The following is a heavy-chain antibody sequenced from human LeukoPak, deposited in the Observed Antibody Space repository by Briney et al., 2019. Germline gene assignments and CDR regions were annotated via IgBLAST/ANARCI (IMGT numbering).Heavy chain of an antibody. CDR1: GGSISSSSYY. CDR3: ALYYYDSSGYYYPSPGDAFDI. J-gene: IGHJ3*02. V-gene: IGHV4-39*01. Sequence: SETLSLTCTVSGGSISSSSYYWGWIRQPPGKGLEWIGSIYYSGSTYYNPSLKSRVTISVDTSKNQFSLKLSSVTAADTAVYYCALYYYDSSGYYYPSPGDAFDIWGQGTMVTVSS. CDR2: IYYSGST. D-gene: IGHD3-22*01.